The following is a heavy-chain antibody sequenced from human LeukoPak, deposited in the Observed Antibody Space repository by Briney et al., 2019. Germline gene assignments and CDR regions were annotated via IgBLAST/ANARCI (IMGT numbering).Heavy chain of an antibody. V-gene: IGHV3-66*01. Sequence: GGSLRLSCAASGFTVSSNYMSWVRQAPGKGLEWASVIYSGGSTYYADSVKGRFTISRDNSKNTLYLQMNSLRAEDTAVYYCAREGATPHYYYYYGMDVWGQGTTVTVSS. CDR1: GFTVSSNY. J-gene: IGHJ6*02. CDR2: IYSGGST. D-gene: IGHD5-12*01. CDR3: AREGATPHYYYYYGMDV.